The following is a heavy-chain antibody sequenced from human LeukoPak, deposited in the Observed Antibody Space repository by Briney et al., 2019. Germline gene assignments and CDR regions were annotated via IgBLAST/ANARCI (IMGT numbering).Heavy chain of an antibody. Sequence: PLETLSLTCTVSGGSISSYYWSWIRQPPGKGLEWIGYIYYSGSTNYNPSLKSRVTISVDTSKNQFSLKLSSVTAADTAVYYCARGIMGDFDYWGQGTLVTVSS. CDR2: IYYSGST. J-gene: IGHJ4*02. CDR3: ARGIMGDFDY. V-gene: IGHV4-59*01. D-gene: IGHD3-16*01. CDR1: GGSISSYY.